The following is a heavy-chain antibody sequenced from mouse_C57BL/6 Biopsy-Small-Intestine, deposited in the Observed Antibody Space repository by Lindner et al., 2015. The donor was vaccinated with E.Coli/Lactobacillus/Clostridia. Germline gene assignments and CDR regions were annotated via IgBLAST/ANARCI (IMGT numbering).Heavy chain of an antibody. CDR1: GYAFSSSW. CDR3: TRGTRLDF. Sequence: VQLQESGPELVKPGASVNISCKASGYAFSSSWMNWVRQRPGKGLEWIGRIFPEDVETTYNGNFKAKATLTADRSSNTAYMQLSSLTSEDSAVYFCTRGTRLDFWGPGTTLTVSS. J-gene: IGHJ2*01. CDR2: IFPEDVET. V-gene: IGHV1-82*01. D-gene: IGHD3-3*01.